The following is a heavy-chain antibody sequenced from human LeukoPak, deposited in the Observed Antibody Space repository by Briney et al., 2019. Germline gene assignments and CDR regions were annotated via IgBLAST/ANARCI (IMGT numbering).Heavy chain of an antibody. CDR2: INPNSGGT. CDR3: ARDLSGGALGAFDI. D-gene: IGHD2-15*01. Sequence: ASVKVSCKASGYIFTASYIHWLRQAPGQGLEWMGWINPNSGGTSFALNFQGRVTLTRDTSISTVYMELSRLRSDDTAVYYCARDLSGGALGAFDIWGQGTMVTVSS. V-gene: IGHV1-2*02. CDR1: GYIFTASY. J-gene: IGHJ3*02.